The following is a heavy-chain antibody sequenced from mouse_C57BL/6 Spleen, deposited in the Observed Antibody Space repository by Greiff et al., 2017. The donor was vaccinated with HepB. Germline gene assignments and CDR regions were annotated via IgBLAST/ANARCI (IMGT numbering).Heavy chain of an antibody. CDR1: GYTFTSYW. CDR3: AREEITTVVATDYAMDY. D-gene: IGHD1-1*01. CDR2: IYPGSGST. Sequence: QVQLQQSGAELVKPGASVKMSCKASGYTFTSYWITWVKQRPGQGLEWIGDIYPGSGSTNYNEKFKSKATLTVDTSSSTAYMQLSSLTSEDSAVYYCAREEITTVVATDYAMDYWGQGTSVTVSS. J-gene: IGHJ4*01. V-gene: IGHV1-55*01.